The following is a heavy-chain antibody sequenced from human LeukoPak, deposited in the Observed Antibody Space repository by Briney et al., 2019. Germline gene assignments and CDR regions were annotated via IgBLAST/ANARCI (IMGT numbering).Heavy chain of an antibody. V-gene: IGHV1-69*01. Sequence: SVKVSCKASGGTFSSYAISWVRQAPGQGLEWMGGIIPIFGTANYALKFQGRVTITADESTSTAYMELSSLRSEDTAVYYCARGSDYDILTGYYEDYWGQGTLVTVSS. J-gene: IGHJ4*02. CDR3: ARGSDYDILTGYYEDY. D-gene: IGHD3-9*01. CDR1: GGTFSSYA. CDR2: IIPIFGTA.